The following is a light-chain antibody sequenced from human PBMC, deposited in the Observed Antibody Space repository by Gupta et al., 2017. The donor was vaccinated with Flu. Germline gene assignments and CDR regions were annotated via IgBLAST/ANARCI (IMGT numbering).Light chain of an antibody. Sequence: DIQMTPSPSSLSASVGDRVTITCQASQDISNYLNWYQQKPGKAPKLLIYDASNLETGVPSRFIGSGSGTDFTVIISSLQPEDIATYYCQKYDNLPFRTFGGGTKVEIK. J-gene: IGKJ4*01. CDR1: QDISNY. V-gene: IGKV1-33*01. CDR2: DAS. CDR3: QKYDNLPFRT.